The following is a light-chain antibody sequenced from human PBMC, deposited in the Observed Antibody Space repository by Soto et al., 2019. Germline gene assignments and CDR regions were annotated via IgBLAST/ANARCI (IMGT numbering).Light chain of an antibody. Sequence: QSVLTQPASVSGSPEQSITISCTGTSSDVGGYNYVSWYQQYPGKAPKLMIYDVSNRPSGVSNRFSGSKSGNTASLTISGLQAEDEADYYCSSYTSSSTPHVVFGGGTKLTVL. CDR3: SSYTSSSTPHVV. V-gene: IGLV2-14*01. CDR2: DVS. J-gene: IGLJ2*01. CDR1: SSDVGGYNY.